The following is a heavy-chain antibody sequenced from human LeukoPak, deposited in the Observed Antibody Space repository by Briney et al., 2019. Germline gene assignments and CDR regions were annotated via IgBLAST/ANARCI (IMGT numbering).Heavy chain of an antibody. CDR2: IYYSVST. D-gene: IGHD6-6*01. CDR1: GGSISSYY. J-gene: IGHJ4*02. CDR3: ARFVRFSSDYFDS. V-gene: IGHV4-59*01. Sequence: SETLSLTCTVSGGSISSYYWSWIRQPPGRGLEWIGYIYYSVSTNYNPSLKSLVTISVDTSKNQFSLKLSSVTAADTAVYYCARFVRFSSDYFDSWGQGPLVPVSS.